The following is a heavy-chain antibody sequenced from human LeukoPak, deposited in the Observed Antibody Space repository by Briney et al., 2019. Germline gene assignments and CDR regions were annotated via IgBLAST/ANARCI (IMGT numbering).Heavy chain of an antibody. Sequence: PGGSLRLSCAASGFTFSNYWMHWVRQAPGEGLVWVSRINTDGSTTTYADSVKGRFTISRDNAENTLYLQMNSLRAEDTAVYYCARVRFNGVCYDYWGQGTLVTVSS. CDR3: ARVRFNGVCYDY. J-gene: IGHJ4*02. CDR2: INTDGSTT. D-gene: IGHD2-8*01. CDR1: GFTFSNYW. V-gene: IGHV3-74*01.